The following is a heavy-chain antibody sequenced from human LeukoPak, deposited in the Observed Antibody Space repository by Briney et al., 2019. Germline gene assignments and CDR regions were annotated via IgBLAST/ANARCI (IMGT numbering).Heavy chain of an antibody. CDR1: GDSISTSSYS. V-gene: IGHV4-39*01. J-gene: IGHJ4*02. Sequence: SETLSLTCTVSGDSISTSSYSWGWIRQPPRKGLEWLGSIYYSGSTYYNPSLKSRVTISVDTSKNQFSLNLYSVTAADTAVFYCARSYYYDYRQIDYWGQGTLVTVSS. CDR2: IYYSGST. CDR3: ARSYYYDYRQIDY. D-gene: IGHD3-22*01.